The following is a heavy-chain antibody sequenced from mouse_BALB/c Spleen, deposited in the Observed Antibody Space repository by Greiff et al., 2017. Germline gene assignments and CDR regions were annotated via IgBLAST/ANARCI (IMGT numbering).Heavy chain of an antibody. CDR2: IYPGSGNT. J-gene: IGHJ3*01. CDR1: GYTFTDYY. Sequence: QVQLKQSGAELARPGASVKLSCKASGYTFTDYYINWVKQRTGQGLEWIGEIYPGSGNTYYNEKFKGKATLTADKSSSTAYMQLSSLTSEDSAVYFCAREGLRGAWFAYWGQGTLVTVSA. V-gene: IGHV1-77*01. D-gene: IGHD2-4*01. CDR3: AREGLRGAWFAY.